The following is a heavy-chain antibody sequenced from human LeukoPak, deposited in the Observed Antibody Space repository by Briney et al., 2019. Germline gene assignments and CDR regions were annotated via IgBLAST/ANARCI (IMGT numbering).Heavy chain of an antibody. Sequence: SETLSLTCTVSGGSISSYYWSCIRQPPGKGLEWIGYIYYSGSTNNNPTLKSRVTISVDASKNQFSLKLSSVTAADTAVYYCASDRRGNCDYWGQGTLVTVSS. CDR1: GGSISSYY. D-gene: IGHD3-16*01. CDR2: IYYSGST. V-gene: IGHV4-59*01. J-gene: IGHJ4*02. CDR3: ASDRRGNCDY.